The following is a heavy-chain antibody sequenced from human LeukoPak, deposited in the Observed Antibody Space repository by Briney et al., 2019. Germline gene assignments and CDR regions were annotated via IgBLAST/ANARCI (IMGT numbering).Heavy chain of an antibody. V-gene: IGHV1-2*02. CDR2: INPNSGGT. J-gene: IGHJ4*02. D-gene: IGHD3-10*01. Sequence: ASVKLSCKASGYTFAGYYMHWVRHAPEQGVEWMGWINPNSGGTNYAQKFQGRVTMTRDTSISTAYMELSRLRSDDTAVYYCARGALITMVRGARDYWGQGTLVTVSS. CDR3: ARGALITMVRGARDY. CDR1: GYTFAGYY.